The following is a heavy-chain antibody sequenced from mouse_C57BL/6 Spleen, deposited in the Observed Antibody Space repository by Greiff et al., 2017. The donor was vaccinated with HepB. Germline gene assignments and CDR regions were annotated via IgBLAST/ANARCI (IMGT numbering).Heavy chain of an antibody. Sequence: QVQLQQPGAELVMPGASVKLSCKASGYTFTSYWMHWVKQRPGQGLEWIGEIDPSDSYTNYNQKFKGKSTLTVDKSSSTAYMQLSSLTSEDSAVYYCARGGGYDFYFDYWGQGTTLTVSS. CDR3: ARGGGYDFYFDY. CDR2: IDPSDSYT. J-gene: IGHJ2*01. CDR1: GYTFTSYW. V-gene: IGHV1-69*01. D-gene: IGHD2-2*01.